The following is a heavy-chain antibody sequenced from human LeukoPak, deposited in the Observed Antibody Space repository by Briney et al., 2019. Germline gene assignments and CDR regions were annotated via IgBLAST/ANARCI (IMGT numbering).Heavy chain of an antibody. CDR1: GASIRSSY. Sequence: KPSETLSLTCTVSGASIRSSYWSWIRQPPGKGLEWIGYISYTGSTNYNPSLKSRVTISVDTSKNQFSLKLSSVTAADTAVYYCARGDRGSHGMMDYWGQGTLVTVSS. J-gene: IGHJ4*02. CDR2: ISYTGST. V-gene: IGHV4-59*01. CDR3: ARGDRGSHGMMDY. D-gene: IGHD1-26*01.